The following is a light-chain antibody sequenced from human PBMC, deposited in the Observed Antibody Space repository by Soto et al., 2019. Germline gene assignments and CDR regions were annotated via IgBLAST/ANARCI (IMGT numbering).Light chain of an antibody. V-gene: IGKV3-15*01. CDR1: QNVNSN. Sequence: EIVMTQSPATLSVSPGEGATLSCRASQNVNSNLAWYQQRPGQAPRLLIYRASTRASGVPARFSGSGSGTEFTLTISSLQSEDFAVYYCQQYNNWPPGPFGPGTKVDI. J-gene: IGKJ3*01. CDR3: QQYNNWPPGP. CDR2: RAS.